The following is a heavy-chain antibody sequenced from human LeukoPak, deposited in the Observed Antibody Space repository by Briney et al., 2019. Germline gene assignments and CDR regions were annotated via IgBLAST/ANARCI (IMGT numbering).Heavy chain of an antibody. CDR2: IYYSGST. CDR1: GGSISSSSYY. J-gene: IGHJ4*02. D-gene: IGHD5-24*01. CDR3: FGTPGWLQGTSFDY. Sequence: KPSETLSLTCTVSGGSISSSSYYWGWIRQPPGKGLEWIGSIYYSGSTYYNPSLKSRVTISVDTSKNQFSLKLSSVTAADTAVYYCFGTPGWLQGTSFDYWGQGTLVTVSS. V-gene: IGHV4-39*07.